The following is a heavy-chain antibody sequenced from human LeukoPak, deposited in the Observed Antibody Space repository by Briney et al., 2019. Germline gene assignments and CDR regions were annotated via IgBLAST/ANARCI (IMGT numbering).Heavy chain of an antibody. CDR2: IYYSGST. CDR3: ARAQLRFLEWLYNFDY. D-gene: IGHD3-3*01. V-gene: IGHV4-31*03. Sequence: ASQTLSLTCTVSGGSISSGGYYWSWIRQHPGKGLEWIGYIYYSGSTYYNPSLKSRVTISVDTSKNQFSLKLSSVTAADTAVYYCARAQLRFLEWLYNFDYWGQGTLVTVSS. J-gene: IGHJ4*02. CDR1: GGSISSGGYY.